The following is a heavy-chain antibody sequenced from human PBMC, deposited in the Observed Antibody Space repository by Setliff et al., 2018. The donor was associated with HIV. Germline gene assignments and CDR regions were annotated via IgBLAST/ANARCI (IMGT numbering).Heavy chain of an antibody. J-gene: IGHJ4*02. CDR2: VSSRGDT. CDR1: DSGTYY. CDR3: ARAAAGNTGPFDL. V-gene: IGHV4-4*07. D-gene: IGHD4-17*01. Sequence: PSETLSLTCTVSDSGTYYWSWIRQPAGKGLEWIGRVSSRGDTNYNPSLKSRVTMSVDTSKNQFSLKLTSVTASGTAVYYCARAAAGNTGPFDLWGQGSPVTV.